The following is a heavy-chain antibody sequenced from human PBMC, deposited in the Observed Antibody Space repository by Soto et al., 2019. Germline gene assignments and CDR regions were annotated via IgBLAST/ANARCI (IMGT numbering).Heavy chain of an antibody. V-gene: IGHV1-18*01. J-gene: IGHJ4*02. CDR2: ISAYNGNT. D-gene: IGHD2-15*01. Sequence: QVQLVQSGAEVKKPGASVKVSCKASGYTFTSYGISWVRQAPGQGLEWMGWISAYNGNTNYAQKLQGRVNMTTDTSTSTGYMELRSVRSDDTAVYYCARDDGGKGTGSFDYWGQGTLVTVSS. CDR3: ARDDGGKGTGSFDY. CDR1: GYTFTSYG.